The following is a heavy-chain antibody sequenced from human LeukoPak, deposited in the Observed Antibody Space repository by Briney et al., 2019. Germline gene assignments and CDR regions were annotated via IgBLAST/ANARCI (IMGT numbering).Heavy chain of an antibody. CDR1: GFTFSSYE. J-gene: IGHJ4*02. CDR2: ISSSGSTI. D-gene: IGHD5-24*01. V-gene: IGHV3-48*03. Sequence: GGSLRLSCAASGFTFSSYEMNWVRQAPGKGLEWVSYISSSGSTIYYADSVKGRFTTSRDNAKNSLYLQMNSLRAEDTAVYYCARDSATIRGFDYWGQGTLVTVSS. CDR3: ARDSATIRGFDY.